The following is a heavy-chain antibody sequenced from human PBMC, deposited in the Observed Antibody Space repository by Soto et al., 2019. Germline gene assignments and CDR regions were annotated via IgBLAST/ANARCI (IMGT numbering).Heavy chain of an antibody. CDR1: GFSASATY. CDR3: TRGLVLFDP. D-gene: IGHD3-16*01. Sequence: PGGSLRLSYAASGFSASATYMSWVRQAPGKGLEWVSVTYADGTTYYADSLKGRFTVSRDNSNNTLCLQMNSLRAEDTAVYYCTRGLVLFDPWGQGTLVTVSS. CDR2: TYADGTT. J-gene: IGHJ5*02. V-gene: IGHV3-53*01.